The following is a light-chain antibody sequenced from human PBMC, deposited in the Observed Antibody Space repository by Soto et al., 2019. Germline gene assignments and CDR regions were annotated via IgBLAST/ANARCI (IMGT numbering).Light chain of an antibody. CDR2: AAS. Sequence: DIQMTQSPSSLSASVGDRDTITCRASQGISNYLAWYQQKPGKVPKLLIYAASTLQSGVPSRFSGSGSGTDFTLTISRLQPEDVATYYCPKYTSAPSITFGQGTRLEIK. J-gene: IGKJ5*01. CDR1: QGISNY. V-gene: IGKV1-27*01. CDR3: PKYTSAPSIT.